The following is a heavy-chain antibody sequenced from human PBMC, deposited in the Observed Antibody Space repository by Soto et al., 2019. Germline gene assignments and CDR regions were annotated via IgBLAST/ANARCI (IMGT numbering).Heavy chain of an antibody. V-gene: IGHV3-23*01. CDR1: GFTFSSYA. CDR2: ISGSGGST. Sequence: EVQLLESGGGLVQPGGSLRLSCAASGFTFSSYAMSWVRQAPGKGLEWVSAISGSGGSTYYADSVKGRFTISRGNSKNTLYVQMNSLRAEDTAVYYCAKDRNDYGVGWFDPWGQGTLVTVSS. D-gene: IGHD4-17*01. CDR3: AKDRNDYGVGWFDP. J-gene: IGHJ5*02.